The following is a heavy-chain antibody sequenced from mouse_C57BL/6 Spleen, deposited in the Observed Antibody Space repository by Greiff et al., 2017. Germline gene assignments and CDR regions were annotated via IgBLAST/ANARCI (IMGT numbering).Heavy chain of an antibody. D-gene: IGHD3-2*02. CDR2: IRSKSNNYAT. V-gene: IGHV10-1*01. CDR1: GFSFNTYA. Sequence: EVNVVESGGGLVQPKGSLKLSCAASGFSFNTYAMNWVRQAPGKGLEWVARIRSKSNNYATYYADSVKDRFTISRDDSESMLYLQMNNLKTEDTAMYYCVRLDSSGRYYYAMDYWGQGTSVTVSS. CDR3: VRLDSSGRYYYAMDY. J-gene: IGHJ4*01.